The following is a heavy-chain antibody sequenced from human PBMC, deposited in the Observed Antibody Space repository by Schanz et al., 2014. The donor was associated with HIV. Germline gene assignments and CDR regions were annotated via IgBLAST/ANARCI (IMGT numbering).Heavy chain of an antibody. CDR2: ISSGSTYI. Sequence: EVQLVESGGGLVKPGESLRLSCAGSGLTFSGYSMNWVRQAPGKGLEWVSSISSGSTYIFYADSVKGRFTISRDNANNSLFLQMNSLRAEDTAVYYCARAPYGVDLYFDYWGQGLLVTVSS. V-gene: IGHV3-21*04. J-gene: IGHJ4*02. D-gene: IGHD4-17*01. CDR3: ARAPYGVDLYFDY. CDR1: GLTFSGYS.